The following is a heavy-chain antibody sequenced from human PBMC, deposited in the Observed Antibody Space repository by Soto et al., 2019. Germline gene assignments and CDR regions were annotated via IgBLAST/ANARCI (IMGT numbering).Heavy chain of an antibody. D-gene: IGHD6-6*01. Sequence: SQTLSLICAISWDSVCSNSAAWNWIRQSPSRGLEWLGSTYYRSKWYNDYAVAVKSRITTNPXTSKNQFSLQLNSVTPEDTAVYYCARGGRTIAARVGSDSDDYYGMDVWGQGTTVTVSS. CDR3: ARGGRTIAARVGSDSDDYYGMDV. CDR1: WDSVCSNSAA. CDR2: TYYRSKWYN. V-gene: IGHV6-1*01. J-gene: IGHJ6*02.